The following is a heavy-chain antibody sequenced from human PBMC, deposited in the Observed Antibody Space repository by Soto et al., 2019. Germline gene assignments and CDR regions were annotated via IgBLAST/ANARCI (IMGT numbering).Heavy chain of an antibody. V-gene: IGHV4-31*03. D-gene: IGHD3-3*01. J-gene: IGHJ4*02. Sequence: QVQLQESGPGLVKPSQTLSLTCTVSGGSISSGGYYWSWIRQHPGKGLEWIGYIYYSGSTYYSPSLQCRVTIAVDTSKNQCALKLSSVTAADTAVYYCARYQEILDSPSFDYWGQGTLVTVSS. CDR3: ARYQEILDSPSFDY. CDR2: IYYSGST. CDR1: GGSISSGGYY.